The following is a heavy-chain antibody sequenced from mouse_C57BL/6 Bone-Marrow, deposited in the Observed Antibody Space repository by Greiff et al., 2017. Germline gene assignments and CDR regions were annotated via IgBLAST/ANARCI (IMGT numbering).Heavy chain of an antibody. CDR1: GYSFTSYY. D-gene: IGHD2-2*01. J-gene: IGHJ4*01. CDR2: IYPGSGNT. V-gene: IGHV1-66*01. CDR3: ERIGGYSVCYAMDD. Sequence: VQLQQSGPELVKPGASVKISCKASGYSFTSYYIHWVKQRPGQGLEWIGWIYPGSGNTKYNEKFKGKATLTADTSSSTAYMQLSSRTSEDSAVYYCERIGGYSVCYAMDDWGEGTSVTVSS.